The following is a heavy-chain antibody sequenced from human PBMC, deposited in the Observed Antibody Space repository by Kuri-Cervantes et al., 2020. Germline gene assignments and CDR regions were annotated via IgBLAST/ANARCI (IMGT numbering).Heavy chain of an antibody. D-gene: IGHD6-13*01. CDR1: EFTLSNFG. J-gene: IGHJ4*02. CDR3: TRQQLGVFDY. V-gene: IGHV3-23*01. Sequence: GESLKISCSASEFTLSNFGMSWVRQTPGKGLEWVSAISGSGGYTYYADSVKGRFTISRDNSKNTLYLQMNSLRAEDTAVYYCTRQQLGVFDYWGQGTLVTVSS. CDR2: ISGSGGYT.